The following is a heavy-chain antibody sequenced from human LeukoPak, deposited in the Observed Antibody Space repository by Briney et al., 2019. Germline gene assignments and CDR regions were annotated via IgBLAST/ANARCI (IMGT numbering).Heavy chain of an antibody. V-gene: IGHV3-23*01. CDR1: GFTFSSYA. J-gene: IGHJ3*02. CDR3: ATPLRYSSSWYLGGDAFDI. Sequence: AGGSLRLSCAASGFTFSSYAMSWVRQAPGEGLEWVSAISGSGGSTYYADSVKGRFTISRDNSKNTLYLQMNSLRAEDTAVYYCATPLRYSSSWYLGGDAFDIWGQGTMVTVSS. CDR2: ISGSGGST. D-gene: IGHD6-13*01.